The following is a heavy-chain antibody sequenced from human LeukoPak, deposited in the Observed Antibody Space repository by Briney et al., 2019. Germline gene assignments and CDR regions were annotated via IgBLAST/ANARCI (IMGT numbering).Heavy chain of an antibody. CDR2: ISPYNYNT. V-gene: IGHV1-18*01. D-gene: IGHD4-23*01. Sequence: APMKVPCQASGYFFTNPCISWVRPGPGPGLEWMGWISPYNYNTHYAQSLQGRVTMTTDTSATTAYMELRSLRSDDTAVYYCATSAYGGNSGYDYWGQGTLVTVSS. CDR3: ATSAYGGNSGYDY. CDR1: GYFFTNPC. J-gene: IGHJ4*02.